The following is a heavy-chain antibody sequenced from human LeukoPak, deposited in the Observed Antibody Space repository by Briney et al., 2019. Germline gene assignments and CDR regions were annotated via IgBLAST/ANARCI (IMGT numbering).Heavy chain of an antibody. Sequence: SETLSLTCTVSGGSISSGSYYWSWIRQPAGKGLEWIGYIYYSGSTNYNPSLKSRVTISVDTSKNQFSLKLSSVTAADTAVYYCARATLDGSIAVAGLGVFDYWGQGTLVTVSS. V-gene: IGHV4-61*10. CDR1: GGSISSGSYY. D-gene: IGHD6-19*01. CDR2: IYYSGST. CDR3: ARATLDGSIAVAGLGVFDY. J-gene: IGHJ4*02.